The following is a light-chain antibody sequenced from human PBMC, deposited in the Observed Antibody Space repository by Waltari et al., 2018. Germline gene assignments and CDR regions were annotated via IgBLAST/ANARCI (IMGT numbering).Light chain of an antibody. Sequence: DIVMTQSPDSLAVSLGERATINCKSSQSVLYSSNNKNYLAWYRQKPGQPPKLRIYWAATREAGVPDRFSGSGSGTHFTLTISSLQAEDVAVYYCQQYYTSPQLTFGGGTKVEIK. CDR1: QSVLYSSNNKNY. CDR2: WAA. J-gene: IGKJ4*01. V-gene: IGKV4-1*01. CDR3: QQYYTSPQLT.